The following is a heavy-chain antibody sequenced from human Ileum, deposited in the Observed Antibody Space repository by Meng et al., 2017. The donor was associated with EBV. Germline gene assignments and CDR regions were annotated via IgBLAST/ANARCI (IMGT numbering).Heavy chain of an antibody. CDR3: ARDSSSSAYSPFDY. D-gene: IGHD3-22*01. CDR1: GDSVSSNSAA. J-gene: IGHJ4*02. CDR2: TYYRSKWYN. Sequence: EKLQKSSPGLVRPPQTPSHPCTISGDSVSSNSAAWNWIRQSPSRGLEWLGRTYYRSKWYNDYAVSVKSRITINPDTSKNQFSLQLNSVTPEDTAVYYCARDSSSSAYSPFDYWGQGTLVTVSS. V-gene: IGHV6-1*01.